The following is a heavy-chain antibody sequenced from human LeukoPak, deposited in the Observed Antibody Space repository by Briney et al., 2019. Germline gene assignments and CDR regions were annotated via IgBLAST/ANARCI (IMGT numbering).Heavy chain of an antibody. CDR3: ARPTSRFWPYDY. D-gene: IGHD6-6*01. CDR1: GGSISSSSYY. V-gene: IGHV4-39*01. CDR2: IYYSGST. J-gene: IGHJ4*02. Sequence: PSETLSLTCTVSGGSISSSSYYWGWIRQPPGKGLEWIGSIYYSGSTYYNPSLKSRVTISVDTSKNQFSLKLSSVTAADTAVYYCARPTSRFWPYDYWGQGTLVTVSS.